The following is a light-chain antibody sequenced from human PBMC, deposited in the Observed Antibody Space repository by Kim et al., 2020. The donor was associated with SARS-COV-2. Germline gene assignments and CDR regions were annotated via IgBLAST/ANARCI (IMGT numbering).Light chain of an antibody. Sequence: EIVLTQSPGTLSLSPGERATLSCRASQSVSSSYLAWYQQKPGQAPRLLIYGASSRATGIPDRFRGSGSGTDFTLTISRLEPEDFAVYYCQQYGTSQLTFGQRTPMEIK. J-gene: IGKJ5*01. CDR1: QSVSSSY. V-gene: IGKV3-20*01. CDR3: QQYGTSQLT. CDR2: GAS.